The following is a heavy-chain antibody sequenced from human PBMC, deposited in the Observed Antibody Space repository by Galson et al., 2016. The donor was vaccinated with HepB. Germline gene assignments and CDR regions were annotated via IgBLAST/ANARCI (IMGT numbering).Heavy chain of an antibody. CDR2: IYYSGST. CDR1: SGSISTGGYY. D-gene: IGHD3-22*01. V-gene: IGHV4-31*03. J-gene: IGHJ5*01. Sequence: TLSLTCNVSSGSISTGGYYWSWIRQHPGKGLEWIGHIYYSGSTSYNPSLKSRLSISVDTSKNKFSLNLSSVTVADTAVYFCASRVSGYFNSWGLGILVTVSA. CDR3: ASRVSGYFNS.